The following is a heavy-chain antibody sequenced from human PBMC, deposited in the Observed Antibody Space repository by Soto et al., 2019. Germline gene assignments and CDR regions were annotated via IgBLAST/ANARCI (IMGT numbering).Heavy chain of an antibody. CDR1: GFTFSDSA. D-gene: IGHD3-10*01. J-gene: IGHJ3*02. Sequence: PGGSLRLSCAVSGFTFSDSAMHWVRQASGEGLEWVGRVRSKAKTYATAYAASLKGRFTISRDDSKNTAYLQMNSLKTEDTAVYYCARERHYYAFDIWGQGTMVTVSS. CDR2: VRSKAKTYAT. V-gene: IGHV3-73*01. CDR3: ARERHYYAFDI.